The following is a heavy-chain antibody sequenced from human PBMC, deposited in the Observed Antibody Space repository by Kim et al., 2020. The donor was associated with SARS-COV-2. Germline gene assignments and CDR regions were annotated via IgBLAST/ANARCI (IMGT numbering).Heavy chain of an antibody. CDR2: INHYGIT. CDR1: GGSISGYF. CDR3: ARVDFVLAAGCGTDWFDP. D-gene: IGHD2-2*03. Sequence: SETLSLSCEVFGGSISGYFWTWIRQPPGRGLEWIGEINHYGITNYSPSLKSRVTLSIDTSRNQFSLNLTSVTAADTAVYYCARVDFVLAAGCGTDWFDP. V-gene: IGHV4-34*01. J-gene: IGHJ5*02.